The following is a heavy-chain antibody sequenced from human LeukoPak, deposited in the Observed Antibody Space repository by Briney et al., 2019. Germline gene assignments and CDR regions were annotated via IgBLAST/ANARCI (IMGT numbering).Heavy chain of an antibody. CDR1: VYSFTAYD. D-gene: IGHD5-12*01. CDR3: TKSDGGGYDFDP. J-gene: IGHJ5*02. V-gene: IGHV1-2*02. Sequence: ASVNVSCKASVYSFTAYDIFWVRQAPGQGLEWMGWISPNSGGTKYAQKFQGRITMTRDTSISTAYMEVSRLTSDDTAVYYCTKSDGGGYDFDPWGQGTLVTVSS. CDR2: ISPNSGGT.